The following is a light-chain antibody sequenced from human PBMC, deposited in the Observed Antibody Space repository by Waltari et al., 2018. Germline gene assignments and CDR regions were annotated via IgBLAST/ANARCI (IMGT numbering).Light chain of an antibody. V-gene: IGLV2-14*01. CDR1: SSDVGGSNY. CDR2: DVS. Sequence: QSALTQPVPVSGSPGQSITISCTGTSSDVGGSNYVSWYQQHPGKAPKLMIYDVSKRPSGVSNRFSGSKSGNTASLTISGLQAEDEADYYCSSYTSSSTWVFGGGTKLTVL. J-gene: IGLJ3*02. CDR3: SSYTSSSTWV.